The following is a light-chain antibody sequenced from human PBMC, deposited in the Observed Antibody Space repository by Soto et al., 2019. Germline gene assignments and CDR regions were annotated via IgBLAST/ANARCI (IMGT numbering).Light chain of an antibody. CDR2: EVS. J-gene: IGLJ1*01. V-gene: IGLV2-14*01. CDR1: SSDVGGYNY. Sequence: QSVLTQPASVSGSPGQSIAISCTGTSSDVGGYNYVSWYQHLPGKAPRLVIYEVSNRPSGVSNRFSASKSGNTASLTISGLQPEDEADYYCSSYTRSTTFVFGTGTKVTVL. CDR3: SSYTRSTTFV.